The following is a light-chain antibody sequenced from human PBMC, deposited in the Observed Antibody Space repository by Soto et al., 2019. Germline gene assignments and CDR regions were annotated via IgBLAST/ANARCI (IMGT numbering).Light chain of an antibody. CDR3: HQYGSSPYT. V-gene: IGKV3-20*01. J-gene: IGKJ2*01. CDR2: GAS. Sequence: EIVLTQSPGTLSLSPGEGATLSCRASQGVSSSFLAWYQQKPGQAPRLLIYGASSRASGIPDRFSGSGSGTDFTLTISGLDPEDFALYYCHQYGSSPYTFGQGTKLEIK. CDR1: QGVSSSF.